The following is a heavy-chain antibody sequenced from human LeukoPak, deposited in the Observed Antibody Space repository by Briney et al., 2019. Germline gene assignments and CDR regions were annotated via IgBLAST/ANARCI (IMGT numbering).Heavy chain of an antibody. CDR1: GGSFSGYY. CDR3: ASEGIAVAGTRAFDI. Sequence: SETLSLTCAVYGGSFSGYYWSWIRQPPGKGLEWIGEINHSGSTNYNPSLKSRVTISVDTSKNQFSLKLSSVTAADTAVYYCASEGIAVAGTRAFDIWGQGAMVTVS. J-gene: IGHJ3*02. CDR2: INHSGST. V-gene: IGHV4-34*01. D-gene: IGHD6-19*01.